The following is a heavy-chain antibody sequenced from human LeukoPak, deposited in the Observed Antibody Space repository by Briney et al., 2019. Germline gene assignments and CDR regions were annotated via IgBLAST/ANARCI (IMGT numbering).Heavy chain of an antibody. J-gene: IGHJ4*02. CDR1: GYTFTGYY. V-gene: IGHV1-2*02. Sequence: SVKVSCKASGYTFTGYYMHWVRQAPGQGLEWMGWINPNSGDTTYAQDFQGRVTLTRDTSINTAYMELRNLISDVTAVYYCARGNLRELRGFDYWGQGTLVTVSS. CDR3: ARGNLRELRGFDY. CDR2: INPNSGDT. D-gene: IGHD1-7*01.